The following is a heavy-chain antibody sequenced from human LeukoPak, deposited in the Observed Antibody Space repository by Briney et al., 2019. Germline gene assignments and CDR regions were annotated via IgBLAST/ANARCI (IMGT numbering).Heavy chain of an antibody. Sequence: SDTLSLTCTVSGGFISSYYWSWIRQPAGKGLEWIGRIYTSRSTNYNPSLKSRVTMSVDTSKNQFSLKLSSVTAADTAVYYSARGIAAAIDPWGQGTLVTVSS. J-gene: IGHJ5*02. CDR3: ARGIAAAIDP. CDR2: IYTSRST. D-gene: IGHD6-13*01. V-gene: IGHV4-4*07. CDR1: GGFISSYY.